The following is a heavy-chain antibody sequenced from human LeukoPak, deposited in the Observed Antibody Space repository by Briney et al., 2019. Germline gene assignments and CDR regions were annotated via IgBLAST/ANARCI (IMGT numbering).Heavy chain of an antibody. CDR3: ANYRSGGGGYYSGLEH. D-gene: IGHD2-15*01. J-gene: IGHJ4*02. V-gene: IGHV3-23*01. Sequence: GGSLRLSCAAFGFTFRNYAMTWVRQAPGKGLEWVSRTSGSGDIKLYADSVKGRFTISRTNSENRLYLQMNSLRAEDTAVYYCANYRSGGGGYYSGLEHWGQGTLVAVSS. CDR1: GFTFRNYA. CDR2: TSGSGDIK.